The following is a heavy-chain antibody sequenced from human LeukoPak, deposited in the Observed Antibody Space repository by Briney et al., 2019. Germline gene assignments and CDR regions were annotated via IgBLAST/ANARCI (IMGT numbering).Heavy chain of an antibody. CDR1: GYTFDRYA. D-gene: IGHD6-19*01. CDR3: ARVVYSSGRYWYFDL. Sequence: ASVKVSCKASGYTFDRYALNWVRQAPGQGLEWMGWINTNTGNPTYAQGLTGRFHFSLDTSVSTTYLQINSLKAEDTAVYYCARVVYSSGRYWYFDLWGRGTLVTVSS. J-gene: IGHJ2*01. V-gene: IGHV7-4-1*02. CDR2: INTNTGNP.